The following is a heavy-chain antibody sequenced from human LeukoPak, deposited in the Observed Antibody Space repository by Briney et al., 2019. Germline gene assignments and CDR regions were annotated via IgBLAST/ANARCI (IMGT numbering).Heavy chain of an antibody. J-gene: IGHJ4*02. Sequence: ASVKVSCKASGYTFTGYYMHWVRQAPGQGLEWMGWINPNSGVTYYAQKFQGRVSMTRDASISTAYMEVSRLRSDDSALYYCARLSTPNLYYFDYWGQGTLVTVSS. CDR1: GYTFTGYY. D-gene: IGHD3-16*02. V-gene: IGHV1-2*02. CDR2: INPNSGVT. CDR3: ARLSTPNLYYFDY.